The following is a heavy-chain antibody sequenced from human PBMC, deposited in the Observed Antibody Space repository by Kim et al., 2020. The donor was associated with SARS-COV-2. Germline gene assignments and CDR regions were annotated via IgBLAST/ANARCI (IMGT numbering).Heavy chain of an antibody. CDR1: GFTFDVYG. CDR3: ARGRGTHPRHYFDF. Sequence: SLFLSCAASGFTFDVYGIILCLLFLFFLLEWVSGINWNSGSTNYADSLKGLFTISRDNFENSLYLQMNSLRAEDTALYLCARGRGTHPRHYFDFWGQGALVTVSS. CDR2: INWNSGST. D-gene: IGHD3-16*01. V-gene: IGHV3-20*01. J-gene: IGHJ4*02.